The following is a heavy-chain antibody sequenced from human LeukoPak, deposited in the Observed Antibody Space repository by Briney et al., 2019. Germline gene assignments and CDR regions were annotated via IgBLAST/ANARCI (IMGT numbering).Heavy chain of an antibody. Sequence: GGSLRLSCAASGFTFSSYGMHWVRQAPGEGLEWVAVISYDGSNKYYADSVKGRFTISRDNSKNTLYLQMNSLRAEDTAVYYCAKDHPISATTVTKYNWFDPWGQGTLVTVSS. CDR2: ISYDGSNK. CDR1: GFTFSSYG. D-gene: IGHD4-17*01. J-gene: IGHJ5*02. CDR3: AKDHPISATTVTKYNWFDP. V-gene: IGHV3-30*18.